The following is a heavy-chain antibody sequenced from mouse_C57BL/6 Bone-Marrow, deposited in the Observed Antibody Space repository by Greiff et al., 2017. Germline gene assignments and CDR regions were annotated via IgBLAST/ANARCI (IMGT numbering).Heavy chain of an antibody. D-gene: IGHD1-1*01. V-gene: IGHV5-4*01. CDR2: ISDGGSYT. CDR1: GFTFSSYA. Sequence: EVKLMESGGGLVKPGGSLKLSCAASGFTFSSYAMSWVRQTPEKRLEWVATISDGGSYTYYPDNVKGRFTISRDNAKNNLYLQMSHLKSEDTAIYYCARDVHYYGSSPWFAYWGQGTPVTDS. J-gene: IGHJ3*01. CDR3: ARDVHYYGSSPWFAY.